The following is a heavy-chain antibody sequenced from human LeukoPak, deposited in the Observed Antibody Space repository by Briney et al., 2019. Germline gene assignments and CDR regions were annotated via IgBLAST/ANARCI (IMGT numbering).Heavy chain of an antibody. J-gene: IGHJ3*02. CDR3: ARDRNYDGAFDM. CDR1: GFTFSSYE. Sequence: GGSLRLSCAASGFTFSSYEMNWVRQAPGKGLEWVSYISSSGNTIYDADSVKGRFTISRDNAKNSLYLQMNSLRAEDTAAYYCARDRNYDGAFDMWGQGTMVTVSS. V-gene: IGHV3-48*03. D-gene: IGHD3-3*01. CDR2: ISSSGNTI.